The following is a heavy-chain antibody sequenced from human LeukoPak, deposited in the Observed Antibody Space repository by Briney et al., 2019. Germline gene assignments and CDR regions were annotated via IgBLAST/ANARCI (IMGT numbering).Heavy chain of an antibody. V-gene: IGHV3-9*01. J-gene: IGHJ4*02. CDR1: GFTFDDYA. Sequence: GGSLRLSCAASGFTFDDYAMHWVRQAPGKGLEWVSGISWNSGSIGYADSVKGRFTISRDNAKNSLYLQMNSLRAEDTAVYYCAYSNSFDYWGQGTLVTVSS. CDR3: AYSNSFDY. D-gene: IGHD4-11*01. CDR2: ISWNSGSI.